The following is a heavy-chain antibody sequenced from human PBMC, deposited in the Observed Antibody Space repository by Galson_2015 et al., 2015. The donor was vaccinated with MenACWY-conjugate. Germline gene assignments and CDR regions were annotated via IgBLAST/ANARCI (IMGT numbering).Heavy chain of an antibody. V-gene: IGHV4-59*01. Sequence: ETLSLTCTVSGGSISSYYWSWIRQPPWKGLEWIGYISYSGSNNYNPFLKSRVTISVATSKNQFSLKLSSVTTEDTAVYYCARGFSSCAHLLYWGQGTLVTVSS. J-gene: IGHJ4*02. D-gene: IGHD2-2*01. CDR2: ISYSGSN. CDR1: GGSISSYY. CDR3: ARGFSSCAHLLY.